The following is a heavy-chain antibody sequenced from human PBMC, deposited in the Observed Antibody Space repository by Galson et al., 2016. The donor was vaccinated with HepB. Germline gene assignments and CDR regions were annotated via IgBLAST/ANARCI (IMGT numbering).Heavy chain of an antibody. CDR2: ISYDGNNK. D-gene: IGHD2-21*02. J-gene: IGHJ4*02. V-gene: IGHV3-30*18. CDR3: VKDPRRNYCGGVCYFADH. Sequence: SLRLSCAASGFTFSSYGMHWVRQAPGKGLEWVAAISYDGNNKYYADSVKGRFTISRDNSKNTLYLQMNSLRAEDTAVCYCVKDPRRNYCGGVCYFADHWGQGSLVTVSS. CDR1: GFTFSSYG.